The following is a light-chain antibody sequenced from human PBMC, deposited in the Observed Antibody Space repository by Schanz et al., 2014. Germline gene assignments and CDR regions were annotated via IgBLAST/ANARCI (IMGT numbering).Light chain of an antibody. J-gene: IGKJ1*01. Sequence: DIVMTQSPATLSVSPGERATLSCRASQSARSDLAWYQQKPGQAPRLLIYGASTRATGIPARFSGSGSGTEFTLTISSLQSEDFAVYYCQQYNNWPRTFGQGTKVEIK. CDR3: QQYNNWPRT. CDR1: QSARSD. V-gene: IGKV3-15*01. CDR2: GAS.